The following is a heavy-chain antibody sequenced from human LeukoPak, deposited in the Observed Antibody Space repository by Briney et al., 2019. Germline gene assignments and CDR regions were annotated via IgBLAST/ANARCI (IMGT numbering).Heavy chain of an antibody. CDR1: GFTFSSYA. J-gene: IGHJ2*01. CDR2: ISSSGENS. V-gene: IGHV3-23*01. D-gene: IGHD3-16*01. Sequence: AGGSLRLSCAASGFTFSSYAMSWVRQAPGKGLEWVSVISSSGENSYYADSVTGRFSISRDNSKNTLYLQMNSLRAEDTAVYYCAKDIKGGYWNFDLWGRGTLVAVSS. CDR3: AKDIKGGYWNFDL.